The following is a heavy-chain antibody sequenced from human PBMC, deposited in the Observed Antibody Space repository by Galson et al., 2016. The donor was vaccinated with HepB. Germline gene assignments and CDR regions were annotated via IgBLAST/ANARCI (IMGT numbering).Heavy chain of an antibody. CDR2: IYPGDSQT. Sequence: QSGAEVKKPGESLKISCKGSGYTFTIYWIAWVRQMPGKGLEWMGIIYPGDSQTIYSPSFQGQVTISVDKSISTAYLQWSSLKASGTAMYYCARRTYGAPFDIWGQGTMVTVSS. V-gene: IGHV5-51*01. D-gene: IGHD4/OR15-4a*01. CDR1: GYTFTIYW. CDR3: ARRTYGAPFDI. J-gene: IGHJ3*02.